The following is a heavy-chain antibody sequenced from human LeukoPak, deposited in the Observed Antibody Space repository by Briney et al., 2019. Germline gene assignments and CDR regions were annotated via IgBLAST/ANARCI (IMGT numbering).Heavy chain of an antibody. CDR1: GFTFSSYA. J-gene: IGHJ4*02. Sequence: GGSLRLSCAASGFTFSSYAMNWVRQAPGKGLEWVSAISGSGGSTDYADSVKGRFSISRDNSKNTLYLRMNSLRADDTAVYYCAKDRGMVVTALSYFDYWGQGTLVTVSS. D-gene: IGHD2-21*02. CDR3: AKDRGMVVTALSYFDY. CDR2: ISGSGGST. V-gene: IGHV3-23*01.